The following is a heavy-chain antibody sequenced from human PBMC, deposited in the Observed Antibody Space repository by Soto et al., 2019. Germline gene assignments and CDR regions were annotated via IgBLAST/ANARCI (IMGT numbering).Heavy chain of an antibody. CDR1: GFTFSSFH. D-gene: IGHD1-26*01. CDR3: AGERGGPTTSAFDI. Sequence: GGSLRLSCAASGFTFSSFHMNWVRQAPGRGLEWVAYITSSSDTIYYVGSVKGRFTTSRDNAKKSLYLQMNSLRAEDTAVYYCAGERGGPTTSAFDIWGQGTMVTVSS. J-gene: IGHJ3*02. V-gene: IGHV3-48*04. CDR2: ITSSSDTI.